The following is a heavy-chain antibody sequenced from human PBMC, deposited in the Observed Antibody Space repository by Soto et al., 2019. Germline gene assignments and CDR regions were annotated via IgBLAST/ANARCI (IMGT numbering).Heavy chain of an antibody. V-gene: IGHV4-39*01. J-gene: IGHJ4*02. D-gene: IGHD2-15*01. Sequence: SETLSLTCTVSGGSISSSSYYWGWIRQPPGKGLEWIGSIYYSGSTYYNPSLKSRVTISVDTSKNQFSLKLSSVTAADTAVYYCARLVGYCSGGNCYHYFDYWGQGTPVTVSS. CDR1: GGSISSSSYY. CDR2: IYYSGST. CDR3: ARLVGYCSGGNCYHYFDY.